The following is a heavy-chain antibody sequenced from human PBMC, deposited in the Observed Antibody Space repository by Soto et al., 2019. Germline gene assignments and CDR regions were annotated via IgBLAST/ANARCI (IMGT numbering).Heavy chain of an antibody. CDR3: ARGVNYGDLFDY. Sequence: SETLSLTCTVSGGSISSYYWSWIRQPPGKGLEWIGYIYYSGSTNYNPSLKSRVTISVDTSKNQFSLKLSSVTAADTAVYYCARGVNYGDLFDYWGQGTLVTVSS. D-gene: IGHD4-17*01. V-gene: IGHV4-59*01. CDR2: IYYSGST. J-gene: IGHJ4*02. CDR1: GGSISSYY.